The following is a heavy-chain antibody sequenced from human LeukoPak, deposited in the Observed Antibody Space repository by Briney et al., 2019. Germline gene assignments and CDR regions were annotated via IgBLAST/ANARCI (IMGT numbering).Heavy chain of an antibody. V-gene: IGHV3-64*01. CDR3: AKDIVVVVAAEGVDC. CDR2: INSNGGST. Sequence: GGSLRLSCVASGFTFSSYAMHWVRQTPGKGPEYVSGINSNGGSTHYANSVKGRFTISRDNSKNTLYLQMNSLRAEDTAVYYCAKDIVVVVAAEGVDCWGQGTLVTVSS. J-gene: IGHJ4*02. D-gene: IGHD2-15*01. CDR1: GFTFSSYA.